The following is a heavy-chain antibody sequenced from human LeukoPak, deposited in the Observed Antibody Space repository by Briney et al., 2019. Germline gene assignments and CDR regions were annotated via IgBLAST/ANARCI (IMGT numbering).Heavy chain of an antibody. Sequence: ASVKVSCKASGYTFTSYGISWVRQAPGQGLEWMGWIRAYNGNTNYAQKLQGRVTMTTDTSTSTAYMELRSLRSDDTAVYYCARVVIAVAGRPSRLDYWGQGTLVTVSS. J-gene: IGHJ4*02. CDR2: IRAYNGNT. CDR1: GYTFTSYG. CDR3: ARVVIAVAGRPSRLDY. V-gene: IGHV1-18*01. D-gene: IGHD6-19*01.